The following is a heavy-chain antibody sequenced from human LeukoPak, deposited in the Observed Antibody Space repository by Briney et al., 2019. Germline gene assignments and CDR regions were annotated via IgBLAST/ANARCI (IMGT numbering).Heavy chain of an antibody. Sequence: PGGSLRLSCAASGFTFTSYTMNWVRQAPGKGLEWVSSISGSSGYLYHADPVKGRFTISRDNAENSLYLQMSSLRAEDTAVYYCAREAVAATNTFDYWGQGTLVTVSS. V-gene: IGHV3-21*01. J-gene: IGHJ4*02. CDR2: ISGSSGYL. CDR1: GFTFTSYT. CDR3: AREAVAATNTFDY. D-gene: IGHD6-19*01.